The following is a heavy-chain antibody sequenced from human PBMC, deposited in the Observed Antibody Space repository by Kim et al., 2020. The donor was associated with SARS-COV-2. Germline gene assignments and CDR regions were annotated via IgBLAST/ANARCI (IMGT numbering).Heavy chain of an antibody. D-gene: IGHD5-18*01. CDR3: ARIFWGYSYGYDY. Sequence: YRTSLKTRLTISKDTSKNQVVLTMTNMDPVDTATYYCARIFWGYSYGYDYWGQGTLVTISS. V-gene: IGHV2-70*01. J-gene: IGHJ4*02.